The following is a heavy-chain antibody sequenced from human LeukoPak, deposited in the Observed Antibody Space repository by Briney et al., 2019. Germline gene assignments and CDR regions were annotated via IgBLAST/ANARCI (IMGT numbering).Heavy chain of an antibody. J-gene: IGHJ6*04. CDR1: GFTLSSYA. Sequence: GGSLRLSCAASGFTLSSYAMSWVRQAPGKGLEWVSYISSSGSTIYYADSVKGRFTISRDNAKNSLYLQMNSLRAEDTAVYYCAELGITMIGGVWGKGTTVTISS. V-gene: IGHV3-48*03. D-gene: IGHD3-10*02. CDR3: AELGITMIGGV. CDR2: ISSSGSTI.